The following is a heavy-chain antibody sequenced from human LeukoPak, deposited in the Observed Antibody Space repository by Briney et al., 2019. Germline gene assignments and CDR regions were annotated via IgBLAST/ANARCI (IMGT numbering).Heavy chain of an antibody. Sequence: GGSLRLSCAASGFTFSSYAMHWVRQAPGKGLEWVAVIPYDGSNKYYADSVKGRFTISRDNSKNALYLQMNSLRAEDTAVYYCAKERVPYDSSGYYYDYWGQGTLVTVSS. J-gene: IGHJ4*02. V-gene: IGHV3-30*04. CDR3: AKERVPYDSSGYYYDY. CDR1: GFTFSSYA. CDR2: IPYDGSNK. D-gene: IGHD3-22*01.